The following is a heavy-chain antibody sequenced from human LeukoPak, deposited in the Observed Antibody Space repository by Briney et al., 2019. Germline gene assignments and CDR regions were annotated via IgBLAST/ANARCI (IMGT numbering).Heavy chain of an antibody. Sequence: GGSLRLSCAGSGFTIGSYWMSWVRQAPGKGLEWVANIRQDGSEKYYVDSVKGRLTISRDNAKNSLYLQMNSLRAEDTGIYYCARAGYYGDDVFDLWGKGTMVTVSS. V-gene: IGHV3-7*01. CDR3: ARAGYYGDDVFDL. J-gene: IGHJ3*01. CDR2: IRQDGSEK. D-gene: IGHD2/OR15-2a*01. CDR1: GFTIGSYW.